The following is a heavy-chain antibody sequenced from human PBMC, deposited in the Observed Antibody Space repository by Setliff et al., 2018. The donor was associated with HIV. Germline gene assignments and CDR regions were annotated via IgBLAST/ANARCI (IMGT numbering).Heavy chain of an antibody. D-gene: IGHD5-12*01. J-gene: IGHJ5*02. CDR3: ARAHFLVAMTRNWFDP. CDR1: GYTFTDFY. CDR2: INPKSGVA. V-gene: IGHV1-2*06. Sequence: VSCKASGYTFTDFYIHWVRQAPGQGLEWIGRINPKSGVADYLKKFQGRATMTTDTSTNTAHMELIRPRFDDTAVYYCARAHFLVAMTRNWFDPWGQGTLVTVSS.